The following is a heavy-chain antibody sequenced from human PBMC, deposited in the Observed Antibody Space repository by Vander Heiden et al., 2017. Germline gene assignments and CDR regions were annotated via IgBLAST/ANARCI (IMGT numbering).Heavy chain of an antibody. V-gene: IGHV1-69*01. CDR1: GGTFSSYA. CDR3: AGDIVVVPAAFSSLYYGMDV. Sequence: QVQLVQSGAEVKKPGSSVTVSCKASGGTFSSYAISWVRQAPGQGLEWMGGIIPIFGTANYAQKFQGRVTITADESTSTAYMELSSLRSEDTAVYYCAGDIVVVPAAFSSLYYGMDVWGQGTTVTVSS. D-gene: IGHD2-2*01. J-gene: IGHJ6*02. CDR2: IIPIFGTA.